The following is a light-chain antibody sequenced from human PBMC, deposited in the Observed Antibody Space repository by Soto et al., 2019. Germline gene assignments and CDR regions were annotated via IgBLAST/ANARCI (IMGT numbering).Light chain of an antibody. Sequence: DIQMTQSPSTLSASVGDRVTITCRASQNINIWLAWYQQKPGKAPKLLIYNAAYLESGVPSRFSGSGSGTEFTLTISSLQPDDFAIYYCQQYNGDSRGFGQGTRWISN. V-gene: IGKV1-5*01. J-gene: IGKJ1*01. CDR2: NAA. CDR1: QNINIW. CDR3: QQYNGDSRG.